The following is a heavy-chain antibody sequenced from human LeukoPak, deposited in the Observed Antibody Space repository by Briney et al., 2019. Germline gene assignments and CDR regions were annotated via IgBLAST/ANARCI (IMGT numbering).Heavy chain of an antibody. Sequence: GGSLRLSCAASGFSFGSAWLSWVRRSPGKGLGWIGRIKSRYDGGTTDYAAPVRGRFSISRDDSKDTLYLQMDSLRAEDTGIYYCATIEYAYVMNLAYWGQGTLVTVSS. V-gene: IGHV3-15*01. CDR2: IKSRYDGGTT. CDR1: GFSFGSAW. D-gene: IGHD3-10*02. CDR3: ATIEYAYVMNLAY. J-gene: IGHJ4*02.